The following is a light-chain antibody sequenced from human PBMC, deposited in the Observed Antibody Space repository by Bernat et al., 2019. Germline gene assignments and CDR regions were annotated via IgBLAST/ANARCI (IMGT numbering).Light chain of an antibody. J-gene: IGKJ1*01. CDR1: QSISSY. V-gene: IGKV1-39*01. CDR2: DAS. CDR3: QQSYSTLWT. Sequence: DIQMTQSPSSLSASVGDRVTITCRARQSISSYLNWYQQKPGKAPKLQIYDASSLQSGVPSRFRGSGSVTDFTLTISSLQPVDFATYYCQQSYSTLWTFGQVTTVEIK.